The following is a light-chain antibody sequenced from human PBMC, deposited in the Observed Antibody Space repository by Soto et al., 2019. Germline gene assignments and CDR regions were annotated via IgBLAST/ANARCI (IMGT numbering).Light chain of an antibody. J-gene: IGKJ5*01. Sequence: EIVLTQSPATLSLSPGERATLSCRASQSVTDNYLAWYQQKPGQAPRLVISGASSRTSGIPDRFSASGSGTDFTLTISSLEPEDFAIYYCQQRSNWITFGQGTRLEI. CDR2: GAS. V-gene: IGKV3D-20*02. CDR1: QSVTDNY. CDR3: QQRSNWIT.